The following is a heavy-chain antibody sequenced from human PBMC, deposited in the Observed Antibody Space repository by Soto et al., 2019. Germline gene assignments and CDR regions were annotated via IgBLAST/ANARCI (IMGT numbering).Heavy chain of an antibody. V-gene: IGHV3-21*01. CDR3: ARDSEYYDFWSGYSTYNWFDP. J-gene: IGHJ5*02. CDR1: GFTFSSYS. D-gene: IGHD3-3*01. CDR2: ISSSSSYI. Sequence: GSLRLSCAASGFTFSSYSMNWVRQAPGKGLEWVSSISSSSSYIYYADSVKGRFTISRDNAKNSLYLQMNSLRAEDTAVYYCARDSEYYDFWSGYSTYNWFDPWGQGTLVTVSS.